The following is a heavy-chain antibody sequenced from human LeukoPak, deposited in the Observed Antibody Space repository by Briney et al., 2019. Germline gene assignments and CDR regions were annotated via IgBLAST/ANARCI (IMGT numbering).Heavy chain of an antibody. J-gene: IGHJ5*02. D-gene: IGHD3-10*01. CDR2: IIPIFGTA. Sequence: SVKVSCKASGGTFSSYAISWVRQAPGQGLEWMGGIIPIFGTANYAQKFQGRVTITADESTSTAYMELSSLRSEDTAVYYCASLYGSGPKWSDPWGQGTLVTVSS. CDR3: ASLYGSGPKWSDP. V-gene: IGHV1-69*13. CDR1: GGTFSSYA.